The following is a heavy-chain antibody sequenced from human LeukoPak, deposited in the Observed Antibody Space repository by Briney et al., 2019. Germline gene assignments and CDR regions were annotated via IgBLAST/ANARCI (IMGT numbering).Heavy chain of an antibody. Sequence: GSVKVSCKASGYTFTSYGISWVRQAPGQGLEWMGWISAYNGNTNYAQKLQGRVTMTTDTSTSTAYMELRSLRSDDTAVYYCARVLSGSYPPDIDYWGQGTLVTVSS. CDR3: ARVLSGSYPPDIDY. D-gene: IGHD1-26*01. V-gene: IGHV1-18*01. CDR2: ISAYNGNT. J-gene: IGHJ4*02. CDR1: GYTFTSYG.